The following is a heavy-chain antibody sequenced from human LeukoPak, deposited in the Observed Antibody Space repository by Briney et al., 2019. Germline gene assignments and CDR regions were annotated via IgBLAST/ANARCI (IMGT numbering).Heavy chain of an antibody. V-gene: IGHV4-59*01. D-gene: IGHD5-18*01. Sequence: SETLSLTCAVYGGSFSGYYWSWIRQPPGKGLEWIGYIYYSGSTNYNPSLKSRVTISVDTSKNQFSLKLSSVTAADTAVYYCARALDTAMVDYYYYGMDVWGQGTTVTVSS. CDR1: GGSFSGYY. J-gene: IGHJ6*02. CDR3: ARALDTAMVDYYYYGMDV. CDR2: IYYSGST.